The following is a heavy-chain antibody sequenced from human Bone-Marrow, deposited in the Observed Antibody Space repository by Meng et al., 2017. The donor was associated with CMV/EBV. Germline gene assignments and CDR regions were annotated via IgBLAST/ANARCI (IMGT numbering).Heavy chain of an antibody. Sequence: GGSLRLSCAASGFTFSRYNMNWVRQAPGKGLEWVSSISSSSTYIYHADSVKGRFTISRDNAKNSLYLKMNRLRAEDTAVYYCAREPPLSETPHYYSNYWGQGTLVTVSS. CDR2: ISSSSTYI. D-gene: IGHD4-23*01. CDR1: GFTFSRYN. J-gene: IGHJ4*02. CDR3: AREPPLSETPHYYSNY. V-gene: IGHV3-21*01.